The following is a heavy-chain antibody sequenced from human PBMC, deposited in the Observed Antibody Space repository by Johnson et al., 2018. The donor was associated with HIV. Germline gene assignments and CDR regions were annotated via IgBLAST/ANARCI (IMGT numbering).Heavy chain of an antibody. CDR3: ARVGSYVDAFDI. J-gene: IGHJ3*02. Sequence: QVQLVESGGGVVQPGRSLRLSCVASGFTFSTYAMHWVRQAPGKGLEWVTIISYDGTNKFYADSVKGRFTISRDNSKNTLYLQMNSLRVEDTAVYYCARVGSYVDAFDIWGQGTVVTVSS. CDR2: ISYDGTNK. CDR1: GFTFSTYA. V-gene: IGHV3-30-3*01. D-gene: IGHD3-22*01.